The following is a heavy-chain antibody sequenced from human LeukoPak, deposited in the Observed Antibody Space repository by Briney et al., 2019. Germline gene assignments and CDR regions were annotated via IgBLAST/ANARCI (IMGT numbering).Heavy chain of an antibody. CDR2: ISVYSGNT. Sequence: ASVEVSCKASGYTFTSYDISWVRQAPGQGLEWMGWISVYSGNTNYAQKFQGWVTMTRDTSISTAYMELSRLRSDDTAVYYCARAAMNLDGYNWWYFDYWGQGTLVTVSS. D-gene: IGHD5-24*01. J-gene: IGHJ4*02. V-gene: IGHV1-18*01. CDR1: GYTFTSYD. CDR3: ARAAMNLDGYNWWYFDY.